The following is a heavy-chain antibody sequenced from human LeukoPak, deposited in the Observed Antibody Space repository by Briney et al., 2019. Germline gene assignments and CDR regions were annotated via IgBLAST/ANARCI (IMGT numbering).Heavy chain of an antibody. CDR3: ARAGSSWYENWFDP. CDR1: GYTLTELS. D-gene: IGHD6-13*01. V-gene: IGHV1-24*01. CDR2: FDPEDGET. Sequence: ASVKVSCKVSGYTLTELSMHWVRQAPGKGLEWMGGFDPEDGETIYAQKLQGRVTMTTDTSTSTAYMELRSLRSDDTAVYYCARAGSSWYENWFDPWGQGTLVTVSS. J-gene: IGHJ5*02.